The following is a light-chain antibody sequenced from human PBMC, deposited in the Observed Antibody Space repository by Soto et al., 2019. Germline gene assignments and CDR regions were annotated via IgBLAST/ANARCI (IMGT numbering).Light chain of an antibody. CDR3: CSYAGGYTYV. Sequence: QSALTQPRSVSGSPGQSVTISCTGTGNDVGAYNYVSWYQQHPGRPPKLLIYGVVRWPSGVPDRFSGSKSGNTASLTISGLQAEDGADYFCCSYAGGYTYVFGTGTKITVL. J-gene: IGLJ1*01. CDR1: GNDVGAYNY. V-gene: IGLV2-11*01. CDR2: GVV.